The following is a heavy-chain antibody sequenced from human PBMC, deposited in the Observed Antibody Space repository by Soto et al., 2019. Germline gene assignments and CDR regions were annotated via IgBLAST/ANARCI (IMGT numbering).Heavy chain of an antibody. J-gene: IGHJ4*02. CDR1: GFTFSSYA. D-gene: IGHD6-13*01. Sequence: VQLVESGGGVVQPGRSLRLSCAASGFTFSSYAMHWVRQAPGKGLEWVAVISYDGSNKYYADSVKGRFTISRDNSKNTLYLQMNSLRAEDTAVYYCARDDRIAAAGSGPFDYWGQGTLVTVSS. V-gene: IGHV3-30-3*01. CDR2: ISYDGSNK. CDR3: ARDDRIAAAGSGPFDY.